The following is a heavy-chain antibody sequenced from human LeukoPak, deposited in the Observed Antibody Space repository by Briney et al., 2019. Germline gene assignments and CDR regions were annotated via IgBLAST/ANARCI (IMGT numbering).Heavy chain of an antibody. CDR1: GGSISSYY. J-gene: IGHJ4*02. Sequence: PSETLSLTCTVSGGSISSYYWSWIRQPPGKGLEWIGYIYYSGSTNYNPSLKSRVTISVDTSKNQFSLKLSSVTAADTAVYSCARVAGTGRDIDYRGPGNPVTVSS. D-gene: IGHD6-19*01. CDR3: ARVAGTGRDIDY. CDR2: IYYSGST. V-gene: IGHV4-59*01.